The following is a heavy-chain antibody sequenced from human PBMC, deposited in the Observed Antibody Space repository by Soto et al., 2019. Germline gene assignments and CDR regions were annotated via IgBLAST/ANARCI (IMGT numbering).Heavy chain of an antibody. J-gene: IGHJ4*02. Sequence: GGSLRLSCAASGFTFSSHAMSWVRQAPGKGLGWVSAISSSGGSTFYADSVKGRFTISRDNSRNTLYLQMNSLRAEDTAIYYCAKYQPMTQPRPYFDYWGQGTLVTVSS. V-gene: IGHV3-23*01. CDR1: GFTFSSHA. CDR3: AKYQPMTQPRPYFDY. D-gene: IGHD3-22*01. CDR2: ISSSGGST.